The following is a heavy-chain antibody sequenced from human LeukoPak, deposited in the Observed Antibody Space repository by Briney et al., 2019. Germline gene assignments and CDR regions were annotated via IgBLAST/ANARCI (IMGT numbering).Heavy chain of an antibody. D-gene: IGHD4-17*01. J-gene: IGHJ4*02. CDR3: ARDLYGDYLPIGNY. CDR2: ISSSSSYI. Sequence: GGSLRLSGAASGFTFSIYSMNWVRQAPGKGLEWVSSISSSSSYIYYADSVKGRFTISRDNAKNSLYLQMNSLRAEDTAVYYCARDLYGDYLPIGNYWGQGTLVTVSS. V-gene: IGHV3-21*01. CDR1: GFTFSIYS.